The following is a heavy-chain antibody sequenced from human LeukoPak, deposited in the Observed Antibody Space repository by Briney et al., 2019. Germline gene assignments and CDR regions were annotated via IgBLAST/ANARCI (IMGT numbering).Heavy chain of an antibody. CDR1: GDTFTSYA. V-gene: IGHV1-69*15. CDR2: IIPISGTT. D-gene: IGHD1-26*01. J-gene: IGHJ5*02. CDR3: ARKLRLGGNWFDP. Sequence: EASVKVSCKTSGDTFTSYAITWVRQAPGQGLEWMGKIIPISGTTNYAQKFQGRVTFTADESTSTAYMELSSLRSEDTALYYCARKLRLGGNWFDPWGQGTLVTVSS.